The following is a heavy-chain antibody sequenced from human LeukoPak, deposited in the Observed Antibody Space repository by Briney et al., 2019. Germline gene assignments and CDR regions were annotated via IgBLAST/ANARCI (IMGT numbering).Heavy chain of an antibody. D-gene: IGHD3-3*01. CDR1: GFTFSSYA. V-gene: IGHV3-23*01. CDR3: ARDDNRNYDLWSGYSTHDAFDI. Sequence: GGSLRLSCAASGFTFSSYAMSWVRQDPGKGLEGVSAISGSGGSTYYADSVKGRFTISRDNSKNTLYLQMNSLRAEDTAVYYCARDDNRNYDLWSGYSTHDAFDIWGQGTMVTVSS. CDR2: ISGSGGST. J-gene: IGHJ3*02.